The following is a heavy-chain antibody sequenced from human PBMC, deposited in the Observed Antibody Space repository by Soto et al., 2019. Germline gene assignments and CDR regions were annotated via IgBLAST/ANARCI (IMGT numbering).Heavy chain of an antibody. CDR3: ARVGGSRGWY. Sequence: QVQLQESGPGLVKPSETLSLTCTVSSDSITNYYWSWIRQSPGKGPEWIGYNHDSGRSNYNPSLKSRVKISVDTSKKQFSPKLNSVTAADTAVYYCARVGGSRGWYWGQGTLVTVSS. D-gene: IGHD3-16*01. CDR2: NHDSGRS. CDR1: SDSITNYY. J-gene: IGHJ4*02. V-gene: IGHV4-59*01.